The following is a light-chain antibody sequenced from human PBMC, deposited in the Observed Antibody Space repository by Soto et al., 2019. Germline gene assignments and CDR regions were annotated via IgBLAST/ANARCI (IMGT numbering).Light chain of an antibody. J-gene: IGKJ2*01. V-gene: IGKV1-12*02. CDR3: QQTDSFPYT. CDR2: GAS. CDR1: QAISRW. Sequence: DIQMTQSPSSVSASVGDRVTVTCRASQAISRWVAWYQQKPGKAPKLLMYGASNLQRGVPSRFSGSGFGTDFTLTISSLQPEDFATYYCQQTDSFPYTFGQGTKLEIK.